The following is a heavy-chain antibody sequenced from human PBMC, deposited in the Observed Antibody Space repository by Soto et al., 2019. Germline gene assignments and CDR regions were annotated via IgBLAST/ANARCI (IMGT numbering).Heavy chain of an antibody. CDR3: GQGGGGRSVQY. CDR2: ITGTGDNT. J-gene: IGHJ1*01. CDR1: GISVSTYA. Sequence: EVQLLESGGALVQPGGSLRLSCAASGISVSTYAMTWVRQPPGQGLEWVSAITGTGDNTYYADSVKGRFTLSRDRSKNTLYLQMNSLRVDDTAIYYCGQGGGGRSVQYWGQGTLVTVSS. V-gene: IGHV3-23*01. D-gene: IGHD2-15*01.